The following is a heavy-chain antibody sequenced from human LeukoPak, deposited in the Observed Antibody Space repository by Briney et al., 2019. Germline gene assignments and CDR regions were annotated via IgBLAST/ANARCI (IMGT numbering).Heavy chain of an antibody. Sequence: GSLRLSCVVSGFTFNRCWMNWVRQAPGKGLEWIGEINHDAYTHYNPSLKSRVTISLDTSKSQFSLHLSSVTAADTAVYYCAGQLAARHRPIYWGQGSLVTVSS. CDR3: AGQLAARHRPIY. CDR1: GFTFNRCW. V-gene: IGHV4-34*08. D-gene: IGHD6-6*01. J-gene: IGHJ4*02. CDR2: INHDAYT.